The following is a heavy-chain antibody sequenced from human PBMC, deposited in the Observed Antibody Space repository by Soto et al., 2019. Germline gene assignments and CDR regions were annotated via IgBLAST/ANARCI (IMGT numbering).Heavy chain of an antibody. CDR3: ASDVTYPYYYYGMDV. D-gene: IGHD2-21*01. J-gene: IGHJ6*02. V-gene: IGHV3-48*03. Sequence: EVQLVESGGGLVQPGGSLRLSCAASGFTFSSYEMNWVRQAPGKGLEWVSYISSSGSTIYYADSVKGRFTISRDNAKNSLYLQMNSLRAEDTAVYYCASDVTYPYYYYGMDVWGQGTTVTVSS. CDR2: ISSSGSTI. CDR1: GFTFSSYE.